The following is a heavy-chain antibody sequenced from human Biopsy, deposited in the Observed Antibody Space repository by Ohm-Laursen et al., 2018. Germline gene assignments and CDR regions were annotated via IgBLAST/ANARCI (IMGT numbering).Heavy chain of an antibody. CDR2: IYYDGIT. Sequence: GTLSLTWAVSGYSITNDYYWGWIRQPPGKGLEWIGNIYYDGITYYNPSLKSRVAMSVDTSKNQFSLRLTSVTAADTAVYYCARVAGGYAYYYGMDVWGQGTTVIVSS. D-gene: IGHD5-12*01. CDR3: ARVAGGYAYYYGMDV. CDR1: GYSITNDYY. J-gene: IGHJ6*02. V-gene: IGHV4-38-2*01.